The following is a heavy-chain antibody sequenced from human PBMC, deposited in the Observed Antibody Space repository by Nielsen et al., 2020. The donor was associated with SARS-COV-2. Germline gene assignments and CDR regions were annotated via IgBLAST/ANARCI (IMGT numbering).Heavy chain of an antibody. CDR3: ARDLGVGAWRKDYYGMDV. J-gene: IGHJ6*02. CDR1: GGTFSSYA. Sequence: SVNVSCKASGGTFSSYAISWVRQAPGQGLEWMGGIIPIFGTANYAQKFQGRVTITADESTSTAYMELSSLRSEDTAVYYGARDLGVGAWRKDYYGMDVWGQGTTVTVSS. V-gene: IGHV1-69*13. CDR2: IIPIFGTA. D-gene: IGHD1-26*01.